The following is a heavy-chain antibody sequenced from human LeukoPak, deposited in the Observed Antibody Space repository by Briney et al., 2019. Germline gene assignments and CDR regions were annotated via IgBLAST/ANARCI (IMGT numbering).Heavy chain of an antibody. CDR3: ARAGRIAAAGTHYYYYYYMDV. D-gene: IGHD6-13*01. J-gene: IGHJ6*03. CDR2: ISSSGSTI. V-gene: IGHV3-11*04. CDR1: GFTFSDYY. Sequence: GGSLRLSCAASGFTFSDYYMSWIRQAPGKGLEWVSYISSSGSTIYYADSVKGRFTISRDNAKNSLYLQMNSLRAEDTAVYYCARAGRIAAAGTHYYYYYYMDVWGKGTTVTVSS.